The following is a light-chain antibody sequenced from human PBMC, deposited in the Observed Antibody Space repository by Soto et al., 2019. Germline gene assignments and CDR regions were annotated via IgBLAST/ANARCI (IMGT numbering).Light chain of an antibody. CDR1: QSISSY. J-gene: IGKJ4*01. CDR2: AAS. V-gene: IGKV1-39*01. Sequence: DIQMTQSPSSLSASVGDRVTITCRASQSISSYLNWYQQKPGKAPKLLIYAASSLQSGVPSRFSGSGSWTDFTLTISSLQPEDFATYYCQQSYSTPLTFGGGTKVEFK. CDR3: QQSYSTPLT.